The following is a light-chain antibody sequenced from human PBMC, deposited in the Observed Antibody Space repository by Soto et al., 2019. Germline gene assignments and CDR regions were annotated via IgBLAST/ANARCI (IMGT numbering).Light chain of an antibody. CDR2: DDH. CDR1: SSNTGNTN. Sequence: QSELSRAPSVCGPRGQQDNISYSGSSSNTGNTNVSRYQRLPGTAPNLLIYDDHKRPPGIPDRFSDSKSATSATLGITGFQTGDEANYHCRSLDSGLSVHAFATGRKGTV. V-gene: IGLV1-51*01. CDR3: RSLDSGLSVHA. J-gene: IGLJ1*01.